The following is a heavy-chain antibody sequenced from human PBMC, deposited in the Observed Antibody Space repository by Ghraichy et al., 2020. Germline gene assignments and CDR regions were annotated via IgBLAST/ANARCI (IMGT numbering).Heavy chain of an antibody. V-gene: IGHV3-66*01. CDR2: IYSGGDT. CDR3: VRDPPAAGTGTFG. CDR1: GVTVGNNY. Sequence: GGSLRLSCAASGVTVGNNYMNWVRQAPGKGLEWVSLIYSGGDTRYADSVKGRFIISRDNSKNTLYLQIHSLRVEDTAVYYCVRDPPAAGTGTFGWGQGTLVTVSS. D-gene: IGHD6-13*01. J-gene: IGHJ4*02.